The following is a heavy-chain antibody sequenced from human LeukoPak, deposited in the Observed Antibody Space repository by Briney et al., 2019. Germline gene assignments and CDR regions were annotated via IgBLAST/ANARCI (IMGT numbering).Heavy chain of an antibody. D-gene: IGHD3-10*01. Sequence: GGSLRLSCAASGFTFNTYAMSWVSQAPGTGLEWVSSISGSGVSTYYADSLRGRFTISRDSSTNTLYLQIYSLRVEDTAVYYCATGRSEGSGTYYPSFDYWGPGTLVTVSS. CDR3: ATGRSEGSGTYYPSFDY. V-gene: IGHV3-23*01. J-gene: IGHJ4*02. CDR2: ISGSGVST. CDR1: GFTFNTYA.